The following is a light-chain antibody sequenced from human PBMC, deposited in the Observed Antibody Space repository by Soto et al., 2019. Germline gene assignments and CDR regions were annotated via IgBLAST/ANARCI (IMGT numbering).Light chain of an antibody. CDR2: GAS. V-gene: IGKV3-15*01. CDR1: QSVSSS. Sequence: EIVMTQSPATLSVSPGERATLSCRASQSVSSSLAWYQQKPGQAPRLLIYGASTRATGIPARFSGSGSGTEFTLTISSLQSEDFAVYYCQQYKTWWTFGLGTKGEVK. CDR3: QQYKTWWT. J-gene: IGKJ1*01.